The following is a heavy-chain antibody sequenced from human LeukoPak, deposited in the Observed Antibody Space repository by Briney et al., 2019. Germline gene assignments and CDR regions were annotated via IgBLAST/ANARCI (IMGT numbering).Heavy chain of an antibody. CDR3: AREGASEIRGVIPIYYYYYMDV. D-gene: IGHD3-10*01. V-gene: IGHV4-39*07. CDR2: IFYSGST. J-gene: IGHJ6*03. Sequence: SETLSLTCTVSGGSISTSNYYWGWIRQPPGKGLEWIGNIFYSGSTYYSPSLRSRVTISLDTSRNQFSLKLNSVTAADTAVYYCAREGASEIRGVIPIYYYYYMDVWGRGTTVTVSS. CDR1: GGSISTSNYY.